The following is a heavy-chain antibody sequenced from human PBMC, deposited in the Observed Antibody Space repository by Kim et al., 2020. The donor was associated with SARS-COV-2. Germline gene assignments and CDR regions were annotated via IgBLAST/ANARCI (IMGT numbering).Heavy chain of an antibody. Sequence: SVKVSCKASGFTFTSSAVQWVRQARGQRLEWIGWIVVGRGNTTYAQKFQERVTITRDMSTSTAYMELSSLRSEDTAVYYCAADNGAAAGFYYYYYGMDVWGQGTTVTVSS. J-gene: IGHJ6*02. CDR2: IVVGRGNT. CDR3: AADNGAAAGFYYYYYGMDV. CDR1: GFTFTSSA. D-gene: IGHD6-13*01. V-gene: IGHV1-58*01.